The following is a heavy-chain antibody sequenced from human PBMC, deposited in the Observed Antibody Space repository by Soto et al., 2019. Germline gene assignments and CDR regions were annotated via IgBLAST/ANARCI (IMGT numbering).Heavy chain of an antibody. V-gene: IGHV3-49*03. D-gene: IGHD2-21*02. Sequence: GGSLRLSCTASGFTFGDYAMSWFRQAPGKGLEWVGFIRSKAYGGTTEYAASVKGRFTISRDDSKSIAYLQMNSLETEDTAVYYCTRVEYIVVVTATNYFDSWGQGTLVTVSS. CDR1: GFTFGDYA. CDR2: IRSKAYGGTT. J-gene: IGHJ4*02. CDR3: TRVEYIVVVTATNYFDS.